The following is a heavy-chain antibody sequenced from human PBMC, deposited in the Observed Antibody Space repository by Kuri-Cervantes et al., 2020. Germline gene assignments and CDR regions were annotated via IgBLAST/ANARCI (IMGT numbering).Heavy chain of an antibody. V-gene: IGHV3-23*01. J-gene: IGHJ4*02. CDR1: GFTFDDYA. Sequence: GGSLRLSCAASGFTFDDYAMHWVRQAPGKGLEWVSAISGSDYSTHYSDSAKGRFTISRDNSKNTVYLQMNSLRAEDTAVYYCAKENFDWLLYIDFWGQGTLVTVSS. CDR3: AKENFDWLLYIDF. CDR2: ISGSDYST. D-gene: IGHD3-9*01.